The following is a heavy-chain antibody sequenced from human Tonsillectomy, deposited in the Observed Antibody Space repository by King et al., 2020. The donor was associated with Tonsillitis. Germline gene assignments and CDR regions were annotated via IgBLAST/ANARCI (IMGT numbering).Heavy chain of an antibody. CDR1: GFTFSSYD. CDR2: IGTAGDT. J-gene: IGHJ3*02. Sequence: VQLVESGGGLVQPGGSLRLSCAASGFTFSSYDMHWVRHATGKGLEWVSAIGTAGDTYYPGSVKGRFTISRENAKNSLYLQMNSLRAGDTAVYYCAREDRAGDAFDIWGQGTVVTVSS. V-gene: IGHV3-13*04. CDR3: AREDRAGDAFDI. D-gene: IGHD6-19*01.